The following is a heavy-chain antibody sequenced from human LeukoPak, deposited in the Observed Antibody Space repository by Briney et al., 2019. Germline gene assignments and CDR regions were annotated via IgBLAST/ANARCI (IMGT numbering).Heavy chain of an antibody. CDR3: AGGLDRVRRIDY. CDR2: INHSGST. V-gene: IGHV4-34*01. D-gene: IGHD3-22*01. Sequence: RASETLSLTCAVYGGSFGGYYWSWIRQPPGKGLEWIGEINHSGSTNYNPSLKSRVTISVDTSKNQFSLKLSSVTAADTAVYYCAGGLDRVRRIDYWGQGTLVTVSS. CDR1: GGSFGGYY. J-gene: IGHJ4*02.